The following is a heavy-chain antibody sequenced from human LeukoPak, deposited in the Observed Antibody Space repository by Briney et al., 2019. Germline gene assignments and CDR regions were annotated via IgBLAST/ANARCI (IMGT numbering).Heavy chain of an antibody. J-gene: IGHJ5*02. CDR2: ISYTGGT. D-gene: IGHD2-15*01. V-gene: IGHV4-59*11. Sequence: SETLSLTCTVSVGSISSHYWSWIGQTPGKGLEWIGYISYTGGTNYNPSLKSRVTISVDTSKSQCSLKLTSVTAADTAVYYCARLKDLWFDPWGQGTLVTVSS. CDR1: VGSISSHY. CDR3: ARLKDLWFDP.